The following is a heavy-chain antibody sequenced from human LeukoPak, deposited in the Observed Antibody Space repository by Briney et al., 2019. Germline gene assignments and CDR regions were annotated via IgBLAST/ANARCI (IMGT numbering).Heavy chain of an antibody. D-gene: IGHD3-22*01. CDR1: GGSISSYY. J-gene: IGHJ4*02. CDR3: ARGSRYYYDSSGYPNYFDY. CDR2: IYYSGST. Sequence: NASETLSLTCTVSGGSISSYYWSWIRQPPGKGLEWIGYIYYSGSTNYNPSLKSRVTISVDTSKNQSSLKLSSVTAADTAVYYCARGSRYYYDSSGYPNYFDYWGQGTLVTVSS. V-gene: IGHV4-59*01.